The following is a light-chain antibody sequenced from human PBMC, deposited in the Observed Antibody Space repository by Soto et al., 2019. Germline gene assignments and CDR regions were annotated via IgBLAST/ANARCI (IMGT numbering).Light chain of an antibody. CDR1: QSVSSY. CDR3: QQYNNWPPIT. Sequence: ILLTQSTGTPSLSPGERATLSCRASQSVSSYYLAWYQQKPGQAPRLLIYAASTRATGIPARFSGSGSGTEFTLTISSLQSEDFAVYYCQQYNNWPPITFGQGTRLEIK. J-gene: IGKJ5*01. V-gene: IGKV3-15*01. CDR2: AAS.